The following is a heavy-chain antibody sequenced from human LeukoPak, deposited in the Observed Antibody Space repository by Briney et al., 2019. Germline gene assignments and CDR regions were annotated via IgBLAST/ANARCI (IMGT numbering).Heavy chain of an antibody. CDR1: GGSISSYY. CDR3: ARVVPAASIYYYYYMDV. Sequence: PSETLSLTCTVSGGSISSYYWSWIRQPAGKGLEWIGRIYTSGSTNYNPSLKSRVTISVDTSKNQFSLKLSSVTAADTAVYYCARVVPAASIYYYYYMDVWGKGTTVTVSS. CDR2: IYTSGST. J-gene: IGHJ6*03. D-gene: IGHD2-2*01. V-gene: IGHV4-4*07.